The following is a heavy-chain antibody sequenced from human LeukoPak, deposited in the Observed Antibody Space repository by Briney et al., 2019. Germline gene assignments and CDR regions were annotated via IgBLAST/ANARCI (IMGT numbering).Heavy chain of an antibody. CDR1: GVTFSSYW. CDR2: INSDGSST. V-gene: IGHV3-74*01. J-gene: IGHJ3*02. CDR3: ARVEKLDRRCDAFDI. D-gene: IGHD1-1*01. Sequence: GGSLRLSCAASGVTFSSYWMHWVRQAPGKGLVWCSRINSDGSSTSYADSVKGRFTISRDNAKNTLYLQMNSLRAEDTAVYYCARVEKLDRRCDAFDIWGQGTMVTVSS.